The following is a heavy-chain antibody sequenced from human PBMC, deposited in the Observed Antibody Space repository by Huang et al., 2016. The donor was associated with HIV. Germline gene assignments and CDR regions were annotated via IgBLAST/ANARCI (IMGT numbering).Heavy chain of an antibody. CDR1: GFIFNDFA. Sequence: QLVESGGDSVQSGRSMRLACRGSGFIFNDFAINWFRKSPGKGLGWIGFVRSKAFGGASKSAPSVKDRFTVSRYEAKNVAFLQMDNLQVDDTAIYYCSPSGDDYFYFYMDVWGNGTTVIVS. J-gene: IGHJ6*03. V-gene: IGHV3-49*03. D-gene: IGHD4-17*01. CDR3: SPSGDDYFYFYMDV. CDR2: VRSKAFGGAS.